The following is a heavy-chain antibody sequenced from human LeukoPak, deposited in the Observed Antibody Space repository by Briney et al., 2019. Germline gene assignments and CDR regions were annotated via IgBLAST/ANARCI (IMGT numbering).Heavy chain of an antibody. J-gene: IGHJ4*02. CDR1: GYTFTSYG. V-gene: IGHV1-18*01. CDR3: ARDWVGYYYDSSGYYPFDY. CDR2: ISAYNGNT. Sequence: ASVKVSCKASGYTFTSYGISWVRQAPGQGLEWMGWISAYNGNTNYAQKLQGRVTMTTDTSTSTAYMELRSLRADDTAVYYCARDWVGYYYDSSGYYPFDYWGQGTLVTVSS. D-gene: IGHD3-22*01.